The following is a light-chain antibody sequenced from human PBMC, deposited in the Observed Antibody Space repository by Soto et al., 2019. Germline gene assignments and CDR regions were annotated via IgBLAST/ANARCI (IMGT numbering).Light chain of an antibody. V-gene: IGKV1-5*01. CDR3: QQYNSYPGT. CDR1: QSISSW. J-gene: IGKJ1*01. Sequence: DIQMTQSPYTLAASVGDRVTITCRASQSISSWLAWYQQKPGKAPKLLSYDASSLESGVPSRFSGSVSGTEFTLTISSLQPYDFATYYCQQYNSYPGTFGQGTKVEIK. CDR2: DAS.